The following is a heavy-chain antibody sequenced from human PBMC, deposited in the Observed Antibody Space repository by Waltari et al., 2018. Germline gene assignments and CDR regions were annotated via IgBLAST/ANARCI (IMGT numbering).Heavy chain of an antibody. CDR2: KDPEDGET. CDR1: GYTFIDYF. CDR3: APLPGGSGQTFDY. D-gene: IGHD3-10*01. Sequence: EVQLVQSGAEVKKPGATVKISCKASGYTFIDYFMHWVHQAPGKGLEWVGRKDPEDGETGYAKKFQGRGTIPADTSTDTSYWELSSLRSDDTAVYYCAPLPGGSGQTFDYWGQGTLLTVSS. V-gene: IGHV1-69-2*01. J-gene: IGHJ4*02.